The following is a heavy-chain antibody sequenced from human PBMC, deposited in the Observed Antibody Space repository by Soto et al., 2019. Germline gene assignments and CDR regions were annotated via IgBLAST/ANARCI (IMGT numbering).Heavy chain of an antibody. J-gene: IGHJ6*02. V-gene: IGHV3-30*07. Sequence: DSVKGRFTISRDNSKNTLYLQMNSLRAEDTAVYYCARDRGAVAGTRYYYGMDVWGQGTTGTVSS. CDR3: ARDRGAVAGTRYYYGMDV. D-gene: IGHD6-13*01.